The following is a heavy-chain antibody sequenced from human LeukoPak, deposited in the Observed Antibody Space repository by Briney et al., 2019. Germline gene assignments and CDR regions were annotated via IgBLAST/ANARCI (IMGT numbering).Heavy chain of an antibody. D-gene: IGHD2-2*01. CDR1: GGSISSYY. CDR2: IYYSGST. Sequence: SGTLSLTCTVSGGSISSYYWSWIRQPPGKGLEWIGYIYYSGSTNYNPSLKSRVTISVDTSKNQFSLKLSSVTAADTAVYYCARAYSHHCSSTSCLLSGMDVWGQGTTVTVSS. V-gene: IGHV4-59*01. CDR3: ARAYSHHCSSTSCLLSGMDV. J-gene: IGHJ6*02.